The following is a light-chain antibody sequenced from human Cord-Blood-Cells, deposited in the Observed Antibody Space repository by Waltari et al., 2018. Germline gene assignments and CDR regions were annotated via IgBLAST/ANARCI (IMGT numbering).Light chain of an antibody. CDR1: SSDVGSYNP. CDR2: EGS. V-gene: IGLV2-23*01. Sequence: QSALTQPASVSGSPGQSITTSCTGTSSDVGSYNPVSWYQQHPRKAPKLMIYEGSKRPSGVSNRFSGSKSGNTASLTISGLQAEDEADYYCCSYAGSSTWVFGGGTKLTVL. CDR3: CSYAGSSTWV. J-gene: IGLJ3*02.